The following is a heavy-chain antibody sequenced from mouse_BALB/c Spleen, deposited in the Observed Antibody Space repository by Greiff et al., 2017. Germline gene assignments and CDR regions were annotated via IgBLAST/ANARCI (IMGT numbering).Heavy chain of an antibody. Sequence: VQLQQSGAELVKPGASVKLSCTASGFNIKDTYMHWVKQRPEQGLEWIGRIDPANGNTKYDPKFHGKATITADTSSNTAYLQLSSLTSEDTAVYYCALYDGSFAYWGQGTLVTVSA. J-gene: IGHJ3*01. CDR1: GFNIKDTY. CDR3: ALYDGSFAY. V-gene: IGHV14-3*02. CDR2: IDPANGNT. D-gene: IGHD2-3*01.